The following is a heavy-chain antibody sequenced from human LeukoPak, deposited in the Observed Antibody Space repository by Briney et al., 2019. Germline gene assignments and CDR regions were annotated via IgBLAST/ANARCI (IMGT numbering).Heavy chain of an antibody. J-gene: IGHJ4*02. CDR3: ARQKAVAGTGFDY. Sequence: GGSLRLSCAASGFTFSSYTMNWVRQAPGKGLEWVSSTSSSSSSIYYADSVKGRFTISRDNAKNSLYLQMNSLRAEDTAVYYCARQKAVAGTGFDYWGQGTLVTVSS. D-gene: IGHD6-13*01. CDR1: GFTFSSYT. CDR2: TSSSSSSI. V-gene: IGHV3-21*01.